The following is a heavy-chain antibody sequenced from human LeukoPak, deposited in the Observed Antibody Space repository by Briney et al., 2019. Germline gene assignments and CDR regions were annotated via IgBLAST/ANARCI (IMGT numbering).Heavy chain of an antibody. Sequence: SVKVSCKASGGTFSSYAISWVRQAPGQGLEWMGGIIPIFGTANYAQKFQGRVTITTDESTSTAYMELSSLRSEDTAVYYCARSIVGATYYFDYWGQGTLVTVSS. CDR2: IIPIFGTA. D-gene: IGHD1-26*01. CDR1: GGTFSSYA. J-gene: IGHJ4*02. CDR3: ARSIVGATYYFDY. V-gene: IGHV1-69*05.